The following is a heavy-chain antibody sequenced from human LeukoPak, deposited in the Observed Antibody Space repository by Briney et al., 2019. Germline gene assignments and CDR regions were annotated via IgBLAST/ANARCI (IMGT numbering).Heavy chain of an antibody. J-gene: IGHJ4*02. V-gene: IGHV2-5*02. Sequence: SGPTLVNPTQTLTLTCTFSGFSLSTSGVGAGWIRQPPGKALEWLALIYWDDDKRYSPSLKSRLTITKDTSKNQVVLTMTNMDPVDTATYYCALTEIRKDLRYRDYWGQGTLVTVSS. CDR3: ALTEIRKDLRYRDY. D-gene: IGHD1-1*01. CDR1: GFSLSTSGVG. CDR2: IYWDDDK.